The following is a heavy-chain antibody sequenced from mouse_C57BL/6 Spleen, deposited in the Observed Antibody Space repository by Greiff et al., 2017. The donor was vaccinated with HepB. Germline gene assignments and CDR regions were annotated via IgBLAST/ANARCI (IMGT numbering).Heavy chain of an antibody. CDR3: ARGDDYGVDY. CDR2: IHPNSGST. V-gene: IGHV1-64*01. J-gene: IGHJ4*01. D-gene: IGHD2-4*01. Sequence: QVHVKQPGAELVKPGASVKLSCKASGYTFTSYWMHWVKQRPGQGLEWIGMIHPNSGSTNYNEKFKSKATLTVDKSSSTAYMQLSSLTSEDSAVYYCARGDDYGVDYWGQGTSVTVSS. CDR1: GYTFTSYW.